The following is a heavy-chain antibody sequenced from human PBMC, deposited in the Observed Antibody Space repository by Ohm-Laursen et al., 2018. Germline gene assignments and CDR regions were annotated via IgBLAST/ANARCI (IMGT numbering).Heavy chain of an antibody. Sequence: GSLRLSCAASGFTFSDYWMNWVRQAPGKGLVWVSHIDNDGSGTHYADSVKGRFTISRDNAKNTLYLQMDSLTAGDTAVYYCVRHDSTGYYYYWGQGTLVSVSS. V-gene: IGHV3-74*01. D-gene: IGHD3-22*01. J-gene: IGHJ4*02. CDR3: VRHDSTGYYYY. CDR1: GFTFSDYW. CDR2: IDNDGSGT.